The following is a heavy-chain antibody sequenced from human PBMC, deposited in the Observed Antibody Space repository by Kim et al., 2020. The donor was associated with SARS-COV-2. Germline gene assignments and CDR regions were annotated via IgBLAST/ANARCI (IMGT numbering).Heavy chain of an antibody. CDR2: ISYDGSNK. J-gene: IGHJ6*02. Sequence: GGSLRLSCAASGFTFSSYGMHWVRQAPSKGLEWVAVISYDGSNKYYADSVKGRFTISRDNSKNTLYLQMNSLRAEDTAVYYCAKDLVVWDYGMDVWGQGT. D-gene: IGHD2-8*02. CDR1: GFTFSSYG. CDR3: AKDLVVWDYGMDV. V-gene: IGHV3-30*18.